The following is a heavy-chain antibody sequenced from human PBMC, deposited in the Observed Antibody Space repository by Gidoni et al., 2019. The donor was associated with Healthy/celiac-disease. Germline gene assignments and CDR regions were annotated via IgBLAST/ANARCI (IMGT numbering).Heavy chain of an antibody. CDR2: ISSSSSYI. CDR3: ARELAIAARRGFDY. CDR1: GFTFISYS. J-gene: IGHJ4*02. Sequence: EVQLVESGGGLVKPGGSLRLSCAASGFTFISYSMNWVRQAPGKGLEWVSSISSSSSYIYYADSVKGRFTISRDNAKNSLYLQMNSLRAEDTAVYYCARELAIAARRGFDYWGQGTLVTVSS. D-gene: IGHD6-6*01. V-gene: IGHV3-21*01.